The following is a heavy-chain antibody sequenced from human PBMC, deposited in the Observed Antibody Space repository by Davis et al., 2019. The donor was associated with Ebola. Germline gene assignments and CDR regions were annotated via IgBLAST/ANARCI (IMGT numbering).Heavy chain of an antibody. D-gene: IGHD3-10*01. Sequence: GESLKISCEGSGFTVSYSAFHWVRQAPGKGLEWVSGINWNGRVTTYADSVKGRFTISRDNAKNSLFLQMNSLRAEDTALYYCARLGYYDSGTYYDSWGQGILVSVSS. J-gene: IGHJ4*02. CDR2: INWNGRVT. CDR1: GFTVSYSA. V-gene: IGHV3-20*04. CDR3: ARLGYYDSGTYYDS.